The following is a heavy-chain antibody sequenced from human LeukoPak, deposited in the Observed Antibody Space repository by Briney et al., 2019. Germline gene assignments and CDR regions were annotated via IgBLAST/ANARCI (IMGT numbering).Heavy chain of an antibody. J-gene: IGHJ4*02. CDR2: ISSSSSTI. CDR1: GFTFSSYS. D-gene: IGHD3-10*01. Sequence: GGSLRLSCAASGFTFSSYSMNWVRQAPGKGLEWVSYISSSSSTIYYADSVKGRFTISRDNAKNSLYLQMNSLRAEDTAVYFCVKEQSSGSYRTADYWGQGTLVTVSS. CDR3: VKEQSSGSYRTADY. V-gene: IGHV3-48*04.